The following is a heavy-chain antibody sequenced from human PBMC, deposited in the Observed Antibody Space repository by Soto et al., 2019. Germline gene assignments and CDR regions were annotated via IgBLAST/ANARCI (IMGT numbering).Heavy chain of an antibody. D-gene: IGHD3-3*01. CDR1: GFTFSSYW. J-gene: IGHJ6*02. CDR3: ARVVRDYDFWSGPDLWTMDV. CDR2: INSDGSST. Sequence: HPGGSLRLSCAASGFTFSSYWMHWVRQAPGKGLVWVSRINSDGSSTSYADSVKGRFTISRDNAKNTLYLQMNSLRAEDTAVYYCARVVRDYDFWSGPDLWTMDVWGQGTTVTVSS. V-gene: IGHV3-74*01.